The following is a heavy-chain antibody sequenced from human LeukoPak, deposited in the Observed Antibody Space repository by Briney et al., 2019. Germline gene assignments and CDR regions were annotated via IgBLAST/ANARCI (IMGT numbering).Heavy chain of an antibody. J-gene: IGHJ4*02. CDR1: GGSISDYY. Sequence: SETLSLTCTVSGGSISDYYWSWIRQPAGKGLEWIGRIYASGTTNYNPSLRSRVTMSVDTSKNQSSLILSSVTAADTAVYYCARGSSSWYIDYWGQGTLVTVSS. CDR2: IYASGTT. V-gene: IGHV4-4*07. D-gene: IGHD6-13*01. CDR3: ARGSSSWYIDY.